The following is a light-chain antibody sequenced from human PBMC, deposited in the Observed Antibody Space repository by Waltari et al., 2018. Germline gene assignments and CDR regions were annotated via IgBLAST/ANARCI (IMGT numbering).Light chain of an antibody. CDR2: GNN. J-gene: IGLJ2*01. Sequence: QSILTQPPSVSGAPGKRVTISCTWGSPNIGAAHVETWYQDFPGRGPKPLIYGNNHRPSGVPDRFSGSKSGTSASLTITGLQAEDEADYYCQSFDTSLSDGVVFGGGTKV. V-gene: IGLV1-40*02. CDR1: SPNIGAAHV. CDR3: QSFDTSLSDGVV.